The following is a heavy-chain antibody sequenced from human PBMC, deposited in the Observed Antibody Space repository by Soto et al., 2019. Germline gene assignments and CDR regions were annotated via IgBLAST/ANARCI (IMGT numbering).Heavy chain of an antibody. J-gene: IGHJ4*02. CDR2: VYHTGRT. CDR1: GGSFKRGSYS. CDR3: ARAFAYFDS. Sequence: PSETLSPTCTVSGGSFKRGSYSWSWIRQPPGKGLEWIGYVYHTGRTSYNPSLKSRVSISMDTSKNQFSLNLDSVTAADTAVDFCARAFAYFDSWGQGTLVTVSS. V-gene: IGHV4-61*01. D-gene: IGHD3-3*01.